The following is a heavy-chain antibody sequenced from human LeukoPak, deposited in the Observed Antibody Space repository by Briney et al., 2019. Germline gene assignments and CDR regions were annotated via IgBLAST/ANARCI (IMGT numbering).Heavy chain of an antibody. CDR1: GFTFSSYD. J-gene: IGHJ5*02. D-gene: IGHD6-13*01. CDR3: VRDRGAVAGRGFDP. V-gene: IGHV3-13*04. Sequence: GGSLRLSCAASGFTFSSYDMHWVRQGTGKGLEWVSRIGIAGDTYCPDSVKGRFTISRENAKNSLYLQMNSLRAGDTAVYYCVRDRGAVAGRGFDPWGQGTLVTVSS. CDR2: IGIAGDT.